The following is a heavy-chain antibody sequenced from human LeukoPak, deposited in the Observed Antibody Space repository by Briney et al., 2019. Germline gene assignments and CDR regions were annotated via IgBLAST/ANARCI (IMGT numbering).Heavy chain of an antibody. CDR1: GGSISSGGYY. V-gene: IGHV4-31*03. CDR2: IYYSGST. Sequence: PSQTLSLTCTVSGGSISSGGYYWSWIRQHPGKGLEWIGYIYYSGSTNYNPSLKSRVTISVDTSKNQFSLKLSSVTAADTAVYYCARVRGRKAAGTSSWFDPWGQGTLVTVSS. J-gene: IGHJ5*02. D-gene: IGHD6-13*01. CDR3: ARVRGRKAAGTSSWFDP.